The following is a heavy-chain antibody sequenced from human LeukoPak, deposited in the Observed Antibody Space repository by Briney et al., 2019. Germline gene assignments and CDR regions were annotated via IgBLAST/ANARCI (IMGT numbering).Heavy chain of an antibody. J-gene: IGHJ4*02. CDR3: ATMRGGDRLGYYFDY. Sequence: SETLSLTCAVYGGSFSGYYWSWIRQPPGKGLEWIGEINHSGSTNYNPSLKSRVTISVDKSKNQFSLKLSSVTAADTAVYYCATMRGGDRLGYYFDYWGQGTLVTVSS. CDR2: INHSGST. CDR1: GGSFSGYY. D-gene: IGHD2-21*02. V-gene: IGHV4-34*01.